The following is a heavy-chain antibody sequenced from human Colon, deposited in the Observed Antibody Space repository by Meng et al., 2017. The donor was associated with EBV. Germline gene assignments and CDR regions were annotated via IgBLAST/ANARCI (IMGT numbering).Heavy chain of an antibody. V-gene: IGHV4-4*02. D-gene: IGHD3-10*01. CDR2: IPHRGSS. J-gene: IGHJ1*01. CDR3: LRGSGGSV. CDR1: GDSITNHNW. Sequence: QGQWRGSGPALVKPSEPLSLTCAVSGDSITNHNWWAWVRQPPGKGLEWIGEIPHRGSSAYNPSLKSRVSMSIDKSKNQFSLKLTSVTAADTAVYHCLRGSGGSVWGQGTLVTVSS.